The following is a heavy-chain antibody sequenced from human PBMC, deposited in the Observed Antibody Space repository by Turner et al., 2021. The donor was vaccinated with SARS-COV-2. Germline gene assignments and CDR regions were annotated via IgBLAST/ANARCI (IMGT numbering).Heavy chain of an antibody. J-gene: IGHJ4*02. CDR2: IYSGGST. Sequence: EVQLVESGGGLIQPGGSLRLSCAASGFTVRSNYMSWVRQAPGKGLEWVSVIYSGGSTYYADSVKGRFTISRDNSKNTLYLQMSSLRAEDTAVYYCVKAGGGYYYDSSGTGTDYFDYWGQGTLVTVSS. V-gene: IGHV3-66*03. CDR1: GFTVRSNY. D-gene: IGHD3-22*01. CDR3: VKAGGGYYYDSSGTGTDYFDY.